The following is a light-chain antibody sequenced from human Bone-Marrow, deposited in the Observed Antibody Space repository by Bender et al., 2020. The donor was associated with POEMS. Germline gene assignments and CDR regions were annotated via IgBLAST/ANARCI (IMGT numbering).Light chain of an antibody. CDR3: SSFTASSTFWV. J-gene: IGLJ3*02. Sequence: QSALTQPASVSGSPGQSITISCTGTSSDVGSYNLVSWYQQHPGKGPKLMLYEGSKRPSGVSNRFSGSKSGNTASLTISGLQAEDEADYYCSSFTASSTFWVFGGGTKLTVL. V-gene: IGLV2-14*02. CDR1: SSDVGSYNL. CDR2: EGS.